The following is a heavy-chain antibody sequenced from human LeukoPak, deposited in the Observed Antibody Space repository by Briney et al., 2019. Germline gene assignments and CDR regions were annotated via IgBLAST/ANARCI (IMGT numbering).Heavy chain of an antibody. CDR3: ASSRTYYDFWSGFDY. CDR2: IYYSGST. CDR1: GGSISSGSYY. D-gene: IGHD3-3*01. V-gene: IGHV4-61*01. Sequence: SETLSLTCTVSGGSISSGSYYGSWIRQPPGKGLEWIGYIYYSGSTNYNPSLKSRVTISVDTSKNQFSLKLSSVTAADTAVYYCASSRTYYDFWSGFDYWGQGTLVTVSS. J-gene: IGHJ4*02.